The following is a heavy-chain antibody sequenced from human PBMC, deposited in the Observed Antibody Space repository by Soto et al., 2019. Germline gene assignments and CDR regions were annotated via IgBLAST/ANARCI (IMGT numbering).Heavy chain of an antibody. CDR1: GFTFSSFG. CDR3: TKDLSPHSPPRYYGMDV. V-gene: IGHV3-30*18. J-gene: IGHJ6*02. CDR2: ISNDGSTE. D-gene: IGHD1-26*01. Sequence: PGGSLRLSCAASGFTFSSFGMHWVRQAPGKGLEWVAVISNDGSTEYFADSVKGRFTISRDNSKNTLYLQMDSLRAEDTAVYYFTKDLSPHSPPRYYGMDVWGQGTTVTVSS.